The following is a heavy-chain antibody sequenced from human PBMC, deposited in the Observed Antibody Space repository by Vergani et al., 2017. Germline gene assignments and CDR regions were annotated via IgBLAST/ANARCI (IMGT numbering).Heavy chain of an antibody. D-gene: IGHD1-26*01. J-gene: IGHJ6*03. CDR1: GFSFNDYN. CDR3: VRESGSRAYYFYYMSL. Sequence: EAQLVESGGDLEQPGGSLRLSCAASGFSFNDYNMNWVRQAPGKGLEWISFISSSTTTVYYADSVKGRFTVSRDRATNLLYLHMNSLMAEDTAVYYCVRESGSRAYYFYYMSLWGKGTTVTVSS. V-gene: IGHV3-48*01. CDR2: ISSSTTTV.